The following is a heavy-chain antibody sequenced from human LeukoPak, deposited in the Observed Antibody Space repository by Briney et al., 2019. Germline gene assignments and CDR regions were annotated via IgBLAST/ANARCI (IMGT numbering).Heavy chain of an antibody. CDR1: GGSVSSYY. CDR3: ARYPMVRGVNFDY. D-gene: IGHD3-10*01. J-gene: IGHJ4*02. Sequence: SETLSLTCTVSGGSVSSYYWSWIRQPPGKGLEWIGYIYYSGSTNYNPSLKSRVTISVDTSKNQFSLKLSSVTAADTAVYYCARYPMVRGVNFDYWGQGTLVTVSS. V-gene: IGHV4-59*08. CDR2: IYYSGST.